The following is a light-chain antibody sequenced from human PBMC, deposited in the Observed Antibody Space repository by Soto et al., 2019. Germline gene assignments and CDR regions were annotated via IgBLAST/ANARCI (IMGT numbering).Light chain of an antibody. CDR2: AAS. J-gene: IGKJ1*01. Sequence: DIQMTQSPSSLSASVGDRVTITCRASQAIRTDLGWYQQKPGKAPKRLIYAASTLQSGVPSRFSGSGSGTEFTLTISSLQPEDFATYYCLQHYDFPKTFGKGTKV. CDR1: QAIRTD. CDR3: LQHYDFPKT. V-gene: IGKV1-17*01.